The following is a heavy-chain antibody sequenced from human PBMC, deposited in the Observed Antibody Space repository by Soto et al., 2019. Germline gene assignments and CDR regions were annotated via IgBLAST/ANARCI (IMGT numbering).Heavy chain of an antibody. CDR1: GYTFTSYG. J-gene: IGHJ4*02. Sequence: QVQLVQSGAEVKKPGASVKVSCKASGYTFTSYGISWVRQAPGQGIEWMGWISAYNGNTNYAQKLQVRVTMTTDTSTSTAYMELRSLRSDDTAVYYCARAPIILTGYRQRYYYFDYWGQGTLVTVSS. CDR2: ISAYNGNT. D-gene: IGHD3-9*01. CDR3: ARAPIILTGYRQRYYYFDY. V-gene: IGHV1-18*01.